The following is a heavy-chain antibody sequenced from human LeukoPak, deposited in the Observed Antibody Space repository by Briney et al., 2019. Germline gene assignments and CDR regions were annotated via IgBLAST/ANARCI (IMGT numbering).Heavy chain of an antibody. D-gene: IGHD6-13*01. V-gene: IGHV3-7*01. CDR2: IKDDGSGK. Sequence: GGSLRLSCAASGFTFSNYWMSWVRQAPGKGLEWVANIKDDGSGKYYVDSLKGRFTISRDNAKNSLYLQMSSLRAEDTAVYYCARVGYSSSWSPSDYWSQGALVTVSS. CDR1: GFTFSNYW. CDR3: ARVGYSSSWSPSDY. J-gene: IGHJ4*02.